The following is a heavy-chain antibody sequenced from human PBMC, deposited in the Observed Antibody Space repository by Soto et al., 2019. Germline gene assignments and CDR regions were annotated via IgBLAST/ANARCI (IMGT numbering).Heavy chain of an antibody. Sequence: SKTLSLPCTVSGRSNRSSSYYWGWILQPPGKGLEWIGSIYYSGSTYYNPSLKSRVTISVDTSKNQFSLKLSSVTAADTAVYYCASRYYDFWSGHGMDVWGQGTTVTVS. D-gene: IGHD3-3*01. V-gene: IGHV4-39*01. CDR2: IYYSGST. CDR3: ASRYYDFWSGHGMDV. CDR1: GRSNRSSSYY. J-gene: IGHJ6*02.